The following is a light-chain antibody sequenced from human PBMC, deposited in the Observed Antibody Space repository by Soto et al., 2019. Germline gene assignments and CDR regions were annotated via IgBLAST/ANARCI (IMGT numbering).Light chain of an antibody. CDR1: QSVSSN. CDR3: QQSTNWPLT. Sequence: EIVLTQSPATLSLSPGERATLSCRASQSVSSNLAWYQQKRCQAPRLLIYDASNRATGIPARFSGSGSGTDFTLTISSLEPEDFAVYYCQQSTNWPLTFGGGTKVDIK. CDR2: DAS. V-gene: IGKV3-11*01. J-gene: IGKJ4*01.